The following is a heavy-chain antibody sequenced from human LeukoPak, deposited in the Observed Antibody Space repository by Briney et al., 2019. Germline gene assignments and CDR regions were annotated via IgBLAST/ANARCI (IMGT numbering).Heavy chain of an antibody. V-gene: IGHV1-2*06. CDR1: GYTFTGSY. CDR2: LDPNGGGT. J-gene: IGHJ4*02. Sequence: HRASVKVSCKASGYTFTGSYMHWVRQAPGQGLEWMGRLDPNGGGTNYAQKFQGRVTMTRDTSISTAYMELSRLRSDDTAVYYCARELWFDYWGQGTLVTVSS. CDR3: ARELWFDY. D-gene: IGHD3-10*01.